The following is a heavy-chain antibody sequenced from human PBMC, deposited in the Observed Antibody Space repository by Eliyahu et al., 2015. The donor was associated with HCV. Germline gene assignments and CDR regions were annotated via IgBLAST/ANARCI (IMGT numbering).Heavy chain of an antibody. J-gene: IGHJ3*02. Sequence: QVQLQESGPGLVKPSETLSLTCTVSGGSISNYFWTWIRQPAEKGLEWIGRIYTSGSTNYNPSLKSRVTMSVDTSKNQFSLKLTSVTAADTAVYFCARAVDTVMDGAFDIWGQGTMVTVSS. V-gene: IGHV4-4*07. CDR1: GGSISNYF. CDR2: IYTSGST. CDR3: ARAVDTVMDGAFDI. D-gene: IGHD5-18*01.